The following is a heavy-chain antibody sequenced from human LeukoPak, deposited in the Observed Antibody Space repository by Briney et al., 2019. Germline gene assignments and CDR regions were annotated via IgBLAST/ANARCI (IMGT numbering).Heavy chain of an antibody. V-gene: IGHV4-59*12. J-gene: IGHJ6*03. CDR3: ARLTTVGSNYMDV. D-gene: IGHD4-11*01. CDR1: GGSISSYY. CDR2: IYYTGST. Sequence: PSENLSLTCTVSGGSISSYYWSWIRQPPGKGLEWIGHIYYTGSTKYNPSLRSRVTISVDRSKNQFSLKLSSVTAADTAVYYCARLTTVGSNYMDVWGKGTTVTVSS.